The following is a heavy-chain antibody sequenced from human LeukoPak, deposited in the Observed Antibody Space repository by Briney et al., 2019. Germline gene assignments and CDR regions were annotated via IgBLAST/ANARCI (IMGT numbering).Heavy chain of an antibody. CDR3: ARWYSSSWYDYYYYGMDV. J-gene: IGHJ6*02. CDR2: IYYSGST. Sequence: ASETLSLTCTVSGGSISSGDYYWGWLRQPPGKGLEWIGYIYYSGSTYYNPSLKSRVTISVDTSKNQFSLKLSSVTAADTAVYYCARWYSSSWYDYYYYGMDVWGQGTTVTVSS. CDR1: GGSISSGDYY. D-gene: IGHD6-13*01. V-gene: IGHV4-30-4*01.